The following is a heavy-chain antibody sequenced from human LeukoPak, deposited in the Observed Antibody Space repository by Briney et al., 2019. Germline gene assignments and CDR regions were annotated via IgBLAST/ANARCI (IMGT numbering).Heavy chain of an antibody. V-gene: IGHV1-2*02. CDR3: ARGLRGYSYGLTYDAFDI. CDR2: INPNSGGT. Sequence: ASVKVSCKASGYTFTVYYMHWVRQAPGQGLEWMGWINPNSGGTNYAQKFQGRVTMTRDTSISTAYMELSRLRSDDTAVYYCARGLRGYSYGLTYDAFDIWGQGTMVTVSS. CDR1: GYTFTVYY. D-gene: IGHD5-18*01. J-gene: IGHJ3*02.